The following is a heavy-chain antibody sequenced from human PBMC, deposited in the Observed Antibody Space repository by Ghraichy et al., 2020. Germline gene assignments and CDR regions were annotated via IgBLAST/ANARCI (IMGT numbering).Heavy chain of an antibody. Sequence: SETLSLTCAVYGGSFSGYYWSWIRQPPGKGLEWIGEINHSGSTNYNPSLKSRVTISVDTSKNQFSLKLSSVTAADTAVYYCAREGAGAFDIWGQGTMVTVSS. CDR2: INHSGST. D-gene: IGHD1-26*01. J-gene: IGHJ3*02. V-gene: IGHV4-34*01. CDR1: GGSFSGYY. CDR3: AREGAGAFDI.